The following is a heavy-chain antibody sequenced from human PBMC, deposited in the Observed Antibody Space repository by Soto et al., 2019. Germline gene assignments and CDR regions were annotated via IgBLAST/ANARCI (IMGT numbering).Heavy chain of an antibody. J-gene: IGHJ4*02. Sequence: QVQLVESGGGLVKPGGSLRLSCAASGFTFSDYYMSWIRQAPGKGLEWVSYISSSSSYTNYADSVKGRFTISRDNAKNSLYLQMNSLRAEDTAVYYCARVVAACPASYYFDYWGQGTLVTVSS. D-gene: IGHD6-6*01. CDR1: GFTFSDYY. CDR3: ARVVAACPASYYFDY. V-gene: IGHV3-11*06. CDR2: ISSSSSYT.